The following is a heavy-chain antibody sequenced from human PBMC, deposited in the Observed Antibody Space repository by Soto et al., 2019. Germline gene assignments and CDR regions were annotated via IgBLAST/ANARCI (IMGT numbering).Heavy chain of an antibody. V-gene: IGHV1-69*02. J-gene: IGHJ3*02. CDR3: TIGSWSGEVFDI. CDR2: ISPMLGVR. CDR1: GGTFSTYS. D-gene: IGHD2-21*01. Sequence: QVQLVQSGAEVKKPGSSVKVSCKDSGGTFSTYSMFWVRQAPGQGLEWMGRISPMLGVRNYAQRFQDRVKITADKSTATVHMELSSLRSEDTALYYCTIGSWSGEVFDIWGQGTMVTVSS.